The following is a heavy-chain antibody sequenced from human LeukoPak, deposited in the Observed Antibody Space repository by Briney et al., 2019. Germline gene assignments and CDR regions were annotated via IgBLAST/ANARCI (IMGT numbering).Heavy chain of an antibody. Sequence: ASVKVSCKASGYTFTTYAMNWVRQAPGQGLEWMGWINTNTGNPTYAQGFTGRFVFSLDTSVSTTYLQISSLKAEDTAVYFCARAFQSLGGLSLPDYWGQGTLVTVSS. V-gene: IGHV7-4-1*02. CDR2: INTNTGNP. J-gene: IGHJ4*02. D-gene: IGHD3-16*02. CDR3: ARAFQSLGGLSLPDY. CDR1: GYTFTTYA.